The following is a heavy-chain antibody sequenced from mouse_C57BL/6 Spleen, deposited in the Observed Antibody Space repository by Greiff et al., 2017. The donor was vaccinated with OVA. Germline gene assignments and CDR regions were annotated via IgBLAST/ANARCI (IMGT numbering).Heavy chain of an antibody. J-gene: IGHJ3*01. CDR1: GYAFTNYL. CDR2: INPGSGGT. V-gene: IGHV1-54*01. CDR3: ARPFAD. Sequence: VQLQQSGAELVRPGTSVKVSCKASGYAFTNYLIEWVKQRPGQGLEWIGVINPGSGGTNYNEKFKGKATLTADKSSSTAYMQLSSLTSEDSAVYFCARPFADWGQGTLVTVSA.